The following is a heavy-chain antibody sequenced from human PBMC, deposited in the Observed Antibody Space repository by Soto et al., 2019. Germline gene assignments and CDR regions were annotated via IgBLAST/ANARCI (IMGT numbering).Heavy chain of an antibody. CDR3: ARQGIAPAGTSLDY. V-gene: IGHV4-59*08. CDR2: ISDSGST. CDR1: GGSIRSSY. J-gene: IGHJ4*02. Sequence: ETLSLTCTVSGGSIRSSYWSWIRQPPGKGLEWIGYISDSGSTNYNPSLKSRVTISVDTSKNQFSLKLSSVTAADTAVYYCARQGIAPAGTSLDYWGQGTLVTVSS. D-gene: IGHD6-13*01.